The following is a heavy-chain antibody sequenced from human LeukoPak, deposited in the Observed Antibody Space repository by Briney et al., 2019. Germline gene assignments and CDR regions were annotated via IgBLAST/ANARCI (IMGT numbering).Heavy chain of an antibody. CDR3: AGFGGNSF. D-gene: IGHD4-23*01. CDR2: ISNSGTT. V-gene: IGHV3-66*01. CDR1: GFSVSNNH. Sequence: GGSLRLSCAASGFSVSNNHVTWVRQAPGKGLEWVSAISNSGTTYYADSVKGRLTISRDNSKNTVCLQMNSLRAEDTAVYYCAGFGGNSFWGPGTLVTVSS. J-gene: IGHJ4*02.